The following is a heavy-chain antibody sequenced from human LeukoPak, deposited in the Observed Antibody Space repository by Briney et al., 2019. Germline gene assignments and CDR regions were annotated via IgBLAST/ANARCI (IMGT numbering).Heavy chain of an antibody. Sequence: PSETLSLTCTVSGGSISNSYYWGWIRQPPGKGLEWIGSFNHGGSTYNPSLKSRVTISVDTSKNQFSLKLRSVTAADTAVYYCARVTGYVIEDNFDYWGQGTLVTVSS. CDR3: ARVTGYVIEDNFDY. J-gene: IGHJ4*02. V-gene: IGHV4-39*07. D-gene: IGHD2-15*01. CDR1: GGSISNSYY. CDR2: FNHGGST.